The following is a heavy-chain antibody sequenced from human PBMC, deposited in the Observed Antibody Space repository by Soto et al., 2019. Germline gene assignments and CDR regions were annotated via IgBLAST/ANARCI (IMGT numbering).Heavy chain of an antibody. Sequence: ETLSVTCPVSGVSITNYYWSWIRQPAGKGLEWIGRIYTKERTNYNLSFRNRVTMSVDTSKNQFSLKLDAVTAADTAVYYCARDDYKDGGNNWFDPWGQGTLVTVSS. D-gene: IGHD3-16*01. CDR3: ARDDYKDGGNNWFDP. J-gene: IGHJ5*02. V-gene: IGHV4-4*07. CDR2: IYTKERT. CDR1: GVSITNYY.